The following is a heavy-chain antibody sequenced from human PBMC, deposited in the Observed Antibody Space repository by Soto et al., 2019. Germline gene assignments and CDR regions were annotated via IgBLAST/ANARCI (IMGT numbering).Heavy chain of an antibody. V-gene: IGHV3-23*01. Sequence: EVQLLESGGGPLQPGGSLRLSCAASGFTFSNFPMSWVRQVPGKGLEWVSAISASGSDTYYTESVEGRFTISRDNSKNTLYLQMNSLRAEDTAIYYCAKKRSLHKAPFDYWGQGTLVTVSS. CDR1: GFTFSNFP. J-gene: IGHJ4*02. CDR2: ISASGSDT. D-gene: IGHD1-1*01. CDR3: AKKRSLHKAPFDY.